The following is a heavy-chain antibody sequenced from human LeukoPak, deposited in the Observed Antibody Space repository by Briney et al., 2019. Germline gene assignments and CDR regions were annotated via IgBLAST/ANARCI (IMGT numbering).Heavy chain of an antibody. CDR3: ARGALGYFDY. V-gene: IGHV4-59*10. CDR2: IYTSGST. CDR1: GGSFSSYY. J-gene: IGHJ4*02. D-gene: IGHD3-16*01. Sequence: PSETLSLTCAVYGGSFSSYYWSWIRQPAGKGLGWIGRIYTSGSTNYNPSLKSRVTMSVDTSKNQFSLKLSSVTAADTAVYYCARGALGYFDYWGQGTLVTVSS.